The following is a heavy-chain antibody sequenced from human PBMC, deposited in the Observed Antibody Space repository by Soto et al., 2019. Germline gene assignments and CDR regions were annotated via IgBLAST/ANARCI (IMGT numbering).Heavy chain of an antibody. CDR2: IKSKTDGGTT. D-gene: IGHD3-16*01. CDR1: GFTFSNAW. J-gene: IGHJ6*02. Sequence: GGSLRLSCAASGFTFSNAWMNWVRQAPGKGLEWVGRIKSKTDGGTTDYAAPVKGRFTISRDDSKNTLYLQMNSLKTEDTAVYYCTTGLRALPPYGMDVWGQGTTVTVSS. CDR3: TTGLRALPPYGMDV. V-gene: IGHV3-15*07.